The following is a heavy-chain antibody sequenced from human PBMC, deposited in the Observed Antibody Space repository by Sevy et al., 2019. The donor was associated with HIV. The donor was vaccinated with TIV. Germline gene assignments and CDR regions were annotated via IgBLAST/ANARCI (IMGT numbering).Heavy chain of an antibody. J-gene: IGHJ4*02. D-gene: IGHD3-22*01. Sequence: GGSLRLSCAASGFTFDDYTMHWVRQAPGKGLEWVSLISWDGGSTYYADSVKGRFTISRDNCKNSLYLQMNSLRTEDTALYYCAKDIAGKDYDSSGYYFDYFDYWGQGTLVTVSS. CDR3: AKDIAGKDYDSSGYYFDYFDY. CDR1: GFTFDDYT. CDR2: ISWDGGST. V-gene: IGHV3-43*01.